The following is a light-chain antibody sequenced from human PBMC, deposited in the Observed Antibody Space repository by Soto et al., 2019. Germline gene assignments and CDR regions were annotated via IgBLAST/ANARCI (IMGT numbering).Light chain of an antibody. CDR2: GNS. V-gene: IGLV1-40*01. Sequence: VVTQPPSVSGAPGQRVTISCTGSSSNIGAGYDVHWYQQLPGTAPKLLIYGNSNRPSGVPDRFSGSKSGTSASLAITGLQAEDEADYYCQSYDSSLSGFYVFGTGTKVTVL. CDR3: QSYDSSLSGFYV. J-gene: IGLJ1*01. CDR1: SSNIGAGYD.